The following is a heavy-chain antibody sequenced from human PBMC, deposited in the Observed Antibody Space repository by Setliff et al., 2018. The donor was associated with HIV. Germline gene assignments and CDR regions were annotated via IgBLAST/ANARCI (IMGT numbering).Heavy chain of an antibody. CDR1: GYTFSDYY. V-gene: IGHV1-2*02. D-gene: IGHD2-2*01. J-gene: IGHJ4*02. CDR3: VRRAAAAEVFDY. Sequence: ASVTVSCKASGYTFSDYYMHWVRQAPGQGLEWMGWINPNSGGTNYAQKFQGRVTFTRDTSASTAYMELSSLGSEDTAVYYCVRRAAAAEVFDYWGQGTLVTVSS. CDR2: INPNSGGT.